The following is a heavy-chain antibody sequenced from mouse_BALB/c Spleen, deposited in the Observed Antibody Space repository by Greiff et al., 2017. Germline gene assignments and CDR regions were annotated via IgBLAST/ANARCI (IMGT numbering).Heavy chain of an antibody. J-gene: IGHJ4*01. D-gene: IGHD2-13*01. CDR1: GYSFTSYW. CDR3: ARGDRGIFYAMDY. CDR2: IDPSDSET. Sequence: QVQLKQSGPQLVRPGASVKISCKASGYSFTSYWMHWVKQRPGQGLEWIGMIDPSDSETRLNQKFKDKATLTVDKSSSTAYMQLSSPTSEDSAVYYCARGDRGIFYAMDYWGQGTSVTVSS. V-gene: IGHV1S126*01.